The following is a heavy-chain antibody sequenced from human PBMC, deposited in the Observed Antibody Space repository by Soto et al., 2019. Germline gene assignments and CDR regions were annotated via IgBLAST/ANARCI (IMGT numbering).Heavy chain of an antibody. Sequence: EVQLLESGGGLVQPGGSLRLSCAASGFTFSAYAMSWVRQAPGKGLEWVSAISGTSPNTYYADSVQGRFTISRDSSRKTLFLQMNTLRAEDTAVYFCAIRIFGVEYWGQGTQVTVSS. V-gene: IGHV3-23*01. CDR3: AIRIFGVEY. D-gene: IGHD3-3*01. CDR1: GFTFSAYA. CDR2: ISGTSPNT. J-gene: IGHJ4*02.